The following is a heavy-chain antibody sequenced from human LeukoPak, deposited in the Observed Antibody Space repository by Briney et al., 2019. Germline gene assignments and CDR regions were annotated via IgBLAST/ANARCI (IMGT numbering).Heavy chain of an antibody. V-gene: IGHV4-59*01. Sequence: PSETLSLTCTVSGGSISSYYWSWIRQPPGKGLEWIGYIYYSGSTNYNPSLKSRVTISVETSKNQLSLKLSSVTAADTAVYYCARLGTMVRGGDWFDPWGQGTLVTVSS. D-gene: IGHD3-10*01. CDR3: ARLGTMVRGGDWFDP. CDR2: IYYSGST. J-gene: IGHJ5*02. CDR1: GGSISSYY.